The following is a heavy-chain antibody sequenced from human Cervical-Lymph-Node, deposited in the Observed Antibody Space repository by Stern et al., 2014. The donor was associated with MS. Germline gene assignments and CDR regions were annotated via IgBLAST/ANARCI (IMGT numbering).Heavy chain of an antibody. D-gene: IGHD3-22*01. V-gene: IGHV2-5*02. CDR2: IYCDDDK. CDR1: GFSLSTRDVS. Sequence: QVTLRESGPTLVKPTQTLTLTCTFSGFSLSTRDVSVAWIRQPPGKALEWLALIYCDDDKRYSPSLKARLTITKDTSKNQVVLTMTNMDPVDTATYYCAHRSYYHSGGYKQQTFDYWGQGTLVTVSS. J-gene: IGHJ4*02. CDR3: AHRSYYHSGGYKQQTFDY.